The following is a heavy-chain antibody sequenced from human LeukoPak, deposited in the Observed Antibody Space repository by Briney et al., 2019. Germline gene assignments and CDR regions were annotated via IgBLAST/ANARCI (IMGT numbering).Heavy chain of an antibody. V-gene: IGHV1-18*01. CDR3: ARDHDYYDSSGYLPFDY. CDR1: GYTFTSYG. D-gene: IGHD3-22*01. CDR2: ISAYNGNT. Sequence: ASVKVSCKASGYTFTSYGISWVRQAPGQGLEWMGWISAYNGNTNYAQKLQGRVTMTTDTSTSTAYMELRSLRSDDTAVYYCARDHDYYDSSGYLPFDYWGQGTLVTVSS. J-gene: IGHJ4*02.